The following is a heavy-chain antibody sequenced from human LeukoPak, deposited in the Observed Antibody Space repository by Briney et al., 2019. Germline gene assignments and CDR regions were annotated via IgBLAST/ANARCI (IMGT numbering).Heavy chain of an antibody. J-gene: IGHJ5*02. CDR1: GGSITTYY. CDR2: IYTSGST. D-gene: IGHD3-10*01. Sequence: SETLSPTCPVSGGSITTYYWSWTRHPAGKGLEWIGRIYTSGSTNYNPSLKSRVTMSVDTSKNQFSLKLSSVTAADTAVYYCAGLGWGGSGSYNWFDPWGQGTLVMVSS. CDR3: AGLGWGGSGSYNWFDP. V-gene: IGHV4-4*07.